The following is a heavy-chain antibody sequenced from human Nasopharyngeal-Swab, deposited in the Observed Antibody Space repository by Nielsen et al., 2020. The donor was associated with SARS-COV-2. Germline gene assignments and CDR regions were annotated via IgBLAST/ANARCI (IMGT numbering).Heavy chain of an antibody. CDR2: ISRSGRT. J-gene: IGHJ4*02. Sequence: SETLSLTCTVSGGSMNSNNYYWGWIRQSPGKGLEWIGEISRSGRTNYNPSLNSRVTISLDTSKNQFSLKVTSVTAADTAVYYCARQGVPIRGWFKDYDRTAYEYWGQGTLVTVSS. CDR3: ARQGVPIRGWFKDYDRTAYEY. V-gene: IGHV4-39*01. CDR1: GGSMNSNNYY. D-gene: IGHD3-22*01.